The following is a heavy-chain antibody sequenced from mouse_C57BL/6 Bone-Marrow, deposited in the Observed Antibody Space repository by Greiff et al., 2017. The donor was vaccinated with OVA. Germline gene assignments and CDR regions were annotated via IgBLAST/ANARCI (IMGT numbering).Heavy chain of an antibody. CDR3: ARSGVTFYYFDY. D-gene: IGHD2-1*01. CDR1: GYTFTSYW. CDR2: IDPSDSET. J-gene: IGHJ2*01. V-gene: IGHV1-52*01. Sequence: QVQLKQPGAELVRPGSSVKLSCKASGYTFTSYWMHWVKQRPIQGLEWIGNIDPSDSETHYNQKFKDKATLTVDKSSSTAYMQLSSLTSEDSAVYYCARSGVTFYYFDYWGQGTTLTVSS.